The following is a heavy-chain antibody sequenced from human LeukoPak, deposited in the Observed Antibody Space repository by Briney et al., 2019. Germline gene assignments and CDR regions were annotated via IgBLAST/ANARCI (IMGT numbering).Heavy chain of an antibody. J-gene: IGHJ5*02. CDR1: GFTFSDYY. CDR3: MTTVTTSRIDP. D-gene: IGHD4-17*01. V-gene: IGHV3-11*04. CDR2: ISSSGSTI. Sequence: PGGSLRLSCAASGFTFSDYYMSWIRQAPGKGLEWVSYISSSGSTIYYADSVKGRFTISRDNAKNSLYLQMNSLRAEDTAVYYCMTTVTTSRIDPWGQETLVTVSS.